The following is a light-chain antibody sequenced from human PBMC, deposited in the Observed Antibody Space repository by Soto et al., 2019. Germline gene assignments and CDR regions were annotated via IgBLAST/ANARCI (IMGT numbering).Light chain of an antibody. Sequence: LTQPASVSGSPGQSITISCTGTSSHVGGYNYVSWYQQHPGKAPKLMIYEVSNRPSGVSNRFSGSKSGNTASLTISGLQAEDEADYYCSSYTSSSTPLVFGNGTKVTVL. CDR1: SSHVGGYNY. CDR2: EVS. J-gene: IGLJ1*01. V-gene: IGLV2-14*01. CDR3: SSYTSSSTPLV.